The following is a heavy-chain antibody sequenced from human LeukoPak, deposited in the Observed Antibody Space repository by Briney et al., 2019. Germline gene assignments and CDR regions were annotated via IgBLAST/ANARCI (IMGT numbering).Heavy chain of an antibody. CDR3: AKDFVAAVAGRAFDY. V-gene: IGHV3-73*01. D-gene: IGHD6-19*01. CDR2: IRSKANSYAT. Sequence: GGSLRLSCAASGFTFSGSAMHWVRQASGKGLEWVGRIRSKANSYATAYAASVKGRFTISRDDSKNTAYLQMNSLRAEDTAVYYCAKDFVAAVAGRAFDYWGQGTLVTVSS. CDR1: GFTFSGSA. J-gene: IGHJ4*02.